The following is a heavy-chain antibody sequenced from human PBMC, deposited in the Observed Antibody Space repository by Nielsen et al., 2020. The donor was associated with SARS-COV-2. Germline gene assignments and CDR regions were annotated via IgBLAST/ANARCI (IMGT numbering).Heavy chain of an antibody. CDR2: ISDSGGST. Sequence: GESLKISCAASGFTFSSTWMDWVRQAPGQGLVWVSAISDSGGSTYYADSVKGRFTISRDNSKNTLYLQMNSLRAEDTVVYYCARDVYQGDYVWGSYTDYWGQGTLVTVSS. V-gene: IGHV3-23*01. D-gene: IGHD3-16*01. J-gene: IGHJ4*02. CDR3: ARDVYQGDYVWGSYTDY. CDR1: GFTFSSTW.